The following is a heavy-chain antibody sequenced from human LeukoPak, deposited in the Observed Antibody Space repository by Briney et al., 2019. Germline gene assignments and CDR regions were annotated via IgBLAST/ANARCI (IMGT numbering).Heavy chain of an antibody. D-gene: IGHD5-12*01. V-gene: IGHV1-18*01. Sequence: ASVKVSCKASGYTFTRYSISWVRQAPGQGLEWMGWISCYNGDTKYAQNFQGRITLTTDTSTSTAYMELRSLRSDDTAVYFCARDHGGYETEFYFDYWAQGTLVTVSS. CDR2: ISCYNGDT. CDR1: GYTFTRYS. CDR3: ARDHGGYETEFYFDY. J-gene: IGHJ4*02.